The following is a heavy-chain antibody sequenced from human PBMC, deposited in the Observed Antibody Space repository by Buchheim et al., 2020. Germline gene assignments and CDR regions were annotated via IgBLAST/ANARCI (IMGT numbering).Heavy chain of an antibody. CDR3: AKSSVSTYDYVWGSYRLNWFDP. Sequence: QVQLQESGPGLVKPSQTLSLTCTVSGGSISSGGYYWSWIRQHPGKGLEWIGYIYYSGSTYYNPSLKSRVTISVDTSKNQFSLKLSSVTAADTAVYYCAKSSVSTYDYVWGSYRLNWFDPWGQGTL. J-gene: IGHJ5*02. CDR2: IYYSGST. CDR1: GGSISSGGYY. D-gene: IGHD3-16*02. V-gene: IGHV4-31*03.